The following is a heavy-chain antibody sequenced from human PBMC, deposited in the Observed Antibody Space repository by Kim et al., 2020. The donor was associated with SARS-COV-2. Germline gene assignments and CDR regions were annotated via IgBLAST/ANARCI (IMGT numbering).Heavy chain of an antibody. D-gene: IGHD3-3*01. V-gene: IGHV1-69*01. Sequence: ARKFQGRVAITADESTSTAYMELSSLRSEETAVYYCARDRFWSGYYSLNYWGQGTLVTVSS. CDR3: ARDRFWSGYYSLNY. J-gene: IGHJ4*02.